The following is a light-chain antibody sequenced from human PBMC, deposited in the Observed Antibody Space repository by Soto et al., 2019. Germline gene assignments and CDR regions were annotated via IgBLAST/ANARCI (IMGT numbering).Light chain of an antibody. CDR2: EGS. CDR3: CSYAGSSTL. CDR1: SSDVGSYNL. J-gene: IGLJ1*01. Sequence: SALTQPASVSGSPGQSITISCTGTSSDVGSYNLVSWYQQHPGKAPKLMIYEGSKRPSGVSNRSSGSKSGNTASLTISGLQAEDEADYYCCSYAGSSTLFGTGTK. V-gene: IGLV2-23*01.